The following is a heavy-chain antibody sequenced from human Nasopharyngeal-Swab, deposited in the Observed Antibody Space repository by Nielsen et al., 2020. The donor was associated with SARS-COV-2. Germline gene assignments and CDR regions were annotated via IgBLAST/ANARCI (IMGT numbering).Heavy chain of an antibody. V-gene: IGHV4-39*01. J-gene: IGHJ4*02. D-gene: IGHD3-22*01. Sequence: GTESEWIGSMYYRGSTYYNPSHKGRVTISVDTSKNQFSLKLSSVTAADTAVYYCARPGYDSSGYTSYFDYWGQGTLVTVSS. CDR3: ARPGYDSSGYTSYFDY. CDR2: MYYRGST.